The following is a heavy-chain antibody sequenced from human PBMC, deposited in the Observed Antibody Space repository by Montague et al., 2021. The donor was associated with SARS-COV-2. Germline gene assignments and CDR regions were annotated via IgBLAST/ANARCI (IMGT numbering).Heavy chain of an antibody. V-gene: IGHV4-34*01. CDR3: ARRDGYCSSTRCPHWFDP. Sequence: SETLSLTCAVYGGSFSGYYWSWIRQPPGKGLEWIGEIYHSGRTNYNPSLKSRVTISVDTSKNQLSLKVNSVTAADTAVYYCARRDGYCSSTRCPHWFDPWGQGTLVTVSS. CDR2: IYHSGRT. CDR1: GGSFSGYY. J-gene: IGHJ5*02. D-gene: IGHD2-2*01.